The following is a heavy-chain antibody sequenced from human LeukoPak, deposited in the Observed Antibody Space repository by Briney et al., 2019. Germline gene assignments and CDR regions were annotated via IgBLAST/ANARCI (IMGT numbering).Heavy chain of an antibody. CDR3: AKNALWGTTVIGYFFDY. V-gene: IGHV3-30*02. CDR2: IWYDGSNK. D-gene: IGHD4-11*01. Sequence: GGSLRLSCAASGFTFSSYGMHWVRQAPGKGLEWVAVIWYDGSNKYYADSVKGRFTISRDNSKNTLYLQMNSLRAEDTAVYYCAKNALWGTTVIGYFFDYWGQGTLVTVSS. J-gene: IGHJ4*02. CDR1: GFTFSSYG.